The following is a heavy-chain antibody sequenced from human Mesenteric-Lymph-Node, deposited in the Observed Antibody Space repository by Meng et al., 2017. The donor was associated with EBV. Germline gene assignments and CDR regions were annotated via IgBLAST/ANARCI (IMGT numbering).Heavy chain of an antibody. CDR1: GYTFTGYY. CDR2: INPNSGGT. J-gene: IGHJ4*02. V-gene: IGHV1-2*04. Sequence: QVQLGQSGAEVKKPGASGKVSCKASGYTFTGYYMHWVRQAPGQGLEWMGWINPNSGGTNYAQKFQGWVTMTRDTSISTAYMELSRLRSDDTAVYYCARGGYYYDSSGDDFDYWGQGTLVTVSS. CDR3: ARGGYYYDSSGDDFDY. D-gene: IGHD3-22*01.